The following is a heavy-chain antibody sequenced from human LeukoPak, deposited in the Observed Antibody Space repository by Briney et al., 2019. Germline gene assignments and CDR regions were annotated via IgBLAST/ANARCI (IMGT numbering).Heavy chain of an antibody. Sequence: SETLSLTCTVSGGSISSHYWSWIRQPPGKGLEWIGYIYYSGSTNYNPSLKSRVTISVDTSKNQFSLKLSSVTAADTAVYYCARDPPLYDFWSGDYYYYYMDVWGKGTTVTVSS. J-gene: IGHJ6*03. CDR2: IYYSGST. D-gene: IGHD3-3*01. CDR3: ARDPPLYDFWSGDYYYYYMDV. CDR1: GGSISSHY. V-gene: IGHV4-59*11.